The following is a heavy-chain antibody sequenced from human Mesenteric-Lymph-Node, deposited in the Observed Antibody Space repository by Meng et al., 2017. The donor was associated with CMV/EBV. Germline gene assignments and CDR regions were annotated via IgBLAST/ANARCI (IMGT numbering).Heavy chain of an antibody. CDR1: GFTFSTYT. CDR2: ISSGSGTI. Sequence: GESLKISCAASGFTFSTYTMTWVRQAPGKGLQWVSHISSGSGTIYYADSVKGRFTISRDNAKNSLYLQMNSLRAEDTAVYYCARFDWGARTFDIWGRGTMVTVSS. CDR3: ARFDWGARTFDI. J-gene: IGHJ3*02. D-gene: IGHD3-9*01. V-gene: IGHV3-48*04.